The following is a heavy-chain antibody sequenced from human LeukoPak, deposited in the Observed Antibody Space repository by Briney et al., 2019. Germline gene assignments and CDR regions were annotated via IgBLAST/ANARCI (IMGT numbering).Heavy chain of an antibody. Sequence: ASVKVSCKASGYTFTGYYMHWVRQAPGQGLEWMGIINPSGGSTSYAQKFQGRVTMTRDTSTGTVYMELSSLRSEDTAVYYCARDGSSSSYYYYYYMDVWGKGTTVTVSS. V-gene: IGHV1-46*01. CDR3: ARDGSSSSYYYYYYMDV. J-gene: IGHJ6*03. D-gene: IGHD6-6*01. CDR2: INPSGGST. CDR1: GYTFTGYY.